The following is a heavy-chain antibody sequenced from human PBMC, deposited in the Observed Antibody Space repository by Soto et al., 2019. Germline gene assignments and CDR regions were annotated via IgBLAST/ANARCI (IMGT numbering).Heavy chain of an antibody. D-gene: IGHD5-18*01. Sequence: PGGSLRLSCGAPGFTFSSYAMIWVRQAPGKGLEWVSAISGSGGSTYYADSVKGRFTISRDNSKNTLYLQMNSLRAEDTAVYYCAKDSSELWLLGYWGQGTLVTVSS. CDR2: ISGSGGST. V-gene: IGHV3-23*01. J-gene: IGHJ4*02. CDR1: GFTFSSYA. CDR3: AKDSSELWLLGY.